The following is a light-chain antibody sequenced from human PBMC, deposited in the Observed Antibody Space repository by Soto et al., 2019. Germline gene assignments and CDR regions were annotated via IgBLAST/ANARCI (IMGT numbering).Light chain of an antibody. CDR3: QQSYSRPRT. Sequence: DIQMTQSPSSLSASVGDRVTITCRASQSISIYLNWYQQKPGKAPKLLIYAASSLQSGVPSRFSGSGSGTEFTLTISSLQPEDFATYFCQQSYSRPRTFGQGTKVDIK. CDR1: QSISIY. V-gene: IGKV1-39*01. CDR2: AAS. J-gene: IGKJ1*01.